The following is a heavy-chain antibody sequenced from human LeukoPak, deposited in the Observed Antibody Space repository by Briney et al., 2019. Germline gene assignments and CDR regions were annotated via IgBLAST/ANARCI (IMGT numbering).Heavy chain of an antibody. V-gene: IGHV4-38-2*02. CDR3: ARVVSMTMIVVIPLYFDY. J-gene: IGHJ4*02. CDR1: GYSISSGYY. D-gene: IGHD3-22*01. Sequence: SETLSLXCTVSGYSISSGYYWGWIRQPPGKGLEWIGNIFHSGSTYYNPSPKSRVTISVDTSKNQFSLKLTSVTAADTAVYYCARVVSMTMIVVIPLYFDYWGQGALVTVSS. CDR2: IFHSGST.